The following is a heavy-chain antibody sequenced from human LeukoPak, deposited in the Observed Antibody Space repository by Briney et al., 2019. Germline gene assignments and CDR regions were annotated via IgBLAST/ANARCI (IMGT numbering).Heavy chain of an antibody. CDR1: GGSITSGSFY. J-gene: IGHJ4*02. CDR3: ARAKDYYDTSRYYWLYYFDY. CDR2: IYTSGST. V-gene: IGHV4-61*02. D-gene: IGHD3-22*01. Sequence: SETLSLTCTVSGGSITSGSFYWSWIRQPAGKGLEWIGRIYTSGSTRYSPSLKSRVDISFDTSRNQFSLKLDSVTAADTAVYYCARAKDYYDTSRYYWLYYFDYWGQGTLVTVSS.